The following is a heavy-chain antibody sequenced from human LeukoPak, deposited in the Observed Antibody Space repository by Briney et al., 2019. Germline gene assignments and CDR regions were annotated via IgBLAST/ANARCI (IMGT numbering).Heavy chain of an antibody. CDR3: ARDYGDYWYSDL. V-gene: IGHV4-59*01. CDR1: GGSFSGYY. Sequence: SETLSLTCAVYGGSFSGYYWSWIRQPPGKGLEWIGYIYYSGSTSYNPSLKSRVTISVDTSKNQFSLKLSSVTPADTAVYYCARDYGDYWYSDLWGRGSLVTVSP. D-gene: IGHD4-17*01. J-gene: IGHJ2*01. CDR2: IYYSGST.